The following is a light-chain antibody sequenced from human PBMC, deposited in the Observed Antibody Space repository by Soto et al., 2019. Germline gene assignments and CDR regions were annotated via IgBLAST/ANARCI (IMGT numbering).Light chain of an antibody. Sequence: QSVLTQPPSVSAAPGQKVTISCSGSSSNIGSNFVYWYQHLPGTTPKLLVFSYNQRPSGVPDRFSGSKSGSSASLAISGLRSEDEADYYCATWDDSLSGWVFGGGTKLTVL. V-gene: IGLV1-47*02. CDR1: SSNIGSNF. J-gene: IGLJ3*02. CDR2: SYN. CDR3: ATWDDSLSGWV.